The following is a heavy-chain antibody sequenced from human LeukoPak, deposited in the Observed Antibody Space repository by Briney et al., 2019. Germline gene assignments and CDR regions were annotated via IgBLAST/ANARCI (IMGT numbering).Heavy chain of an antibody. J-gene: IGHJ4*02. Sequence: SETLSLTCAVSGYSISSGYYWGWIRQPPGKGLEWIGSICHSGSTYYNPSLKSRVTISVDTSKNQFSLKLSSVTAADTAVYYCARAYSSGWRVDYWGQGTLVTVSS. CDR1: GYSISSGYY. CDR3: ARAYSSGWRVDY. CDR2: ICHSGST. D-gene: IGHD6-19*01. V-gene: IGHV4-38-2*01.